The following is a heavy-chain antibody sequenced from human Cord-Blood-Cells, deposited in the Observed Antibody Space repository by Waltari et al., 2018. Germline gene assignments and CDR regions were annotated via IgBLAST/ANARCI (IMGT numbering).Heavy chain of an antibody. J-gene: IGHJ5*02. Sequence: QVQLQQWGAGLLKPSETLSLTCAVHGGSFRGYSWRWIRQPPGKGLEGIGEINHSGSTNYNPSLKIRVTISVDTSKNQFSLKLSSVTASDTAVYYCASLKNYNWFDPWGQGTLVTVSS. V-gene: IGHV4-34*01. CDR1: GGSFRGYS. CDR2: INHSGST. D-gene: IGHD1-7*01. CDR3: ASLKNYNWFDP.